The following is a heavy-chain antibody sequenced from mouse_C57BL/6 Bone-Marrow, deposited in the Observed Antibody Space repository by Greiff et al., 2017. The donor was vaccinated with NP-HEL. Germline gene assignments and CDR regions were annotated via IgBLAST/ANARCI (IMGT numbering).Heavy chain of an antibody. CDR1: GYTFTSYW. CDR2: INPSSGYT. D-gene: IGHD2-3*01. CDR3: AGWYDGYNTWYVDV. Sequence: VQLQQSGAELVKPGASVKLSCKASGYTFTSYWMHWVKQRPGQGLEWIGYINPSSGYTKYNHKFKDKATLTVDKSSSTAYLQLSSLTSEDSAVYYFAGWYDGYNTWYVDVWGTGTTVTVSS. J-gene: IGHJ1*03. V-gene: IGHV1-7*01.